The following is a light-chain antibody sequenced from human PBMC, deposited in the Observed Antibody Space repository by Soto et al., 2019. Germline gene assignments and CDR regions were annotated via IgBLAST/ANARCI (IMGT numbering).Light chain of an antibody. V-gene: IGLV2-8*01. J-gene: IGLJ2*01. CDR2: EVS. CDR3: SSYAGSNTHVV. CDR1: SSDVGSYNY. Sequence: QSALTQPPSASGSPGQSVTISCTGTSSDVGSYNYVSWYQQYPGKAPKLMIYEVSKRPSGVPDRFSGSKSDNTASLTVSGLQAEYEADYYCSSYAGSNTHVVFGGGTKLTVL.